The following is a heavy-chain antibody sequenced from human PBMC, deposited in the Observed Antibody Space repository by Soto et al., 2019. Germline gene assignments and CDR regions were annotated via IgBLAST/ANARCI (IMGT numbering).Heavy chain of an antibody. J-gene: IGHJ6*02. CDR3: ARGGVGATTSYYYSMDV. Sequence: QVQLVQSGAEVKKPGSSVKVSCKASGGTFSSYAISWVRQAPGQGLEWMGGIIPIFGTANYAQKFQGRVTITADESPSTAHMELSSLRSEDTAVYYCARGGVGATTSYYYSMDVWGQGTTVTVSS. CDR2: IIPIFGTA. V-gene: IGHV1-69*01. D-gene: IGHD1-26*01. CDR1: GGTFSSYA.